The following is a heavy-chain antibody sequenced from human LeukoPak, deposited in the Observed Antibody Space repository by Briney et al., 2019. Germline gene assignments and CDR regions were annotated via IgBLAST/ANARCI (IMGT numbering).Heavy chain of an antibody. D-gene: IGHD5-18*01. CDR3: AKNVGYSYGLYYFDY. CDR2: LISSGAVT. J-gene: IGHJ4*02. Sequence: PGGSLRLSCAASGFPFSNYAMSWVRQAPGKGLEWVSSLISSGAVTYYADSVKGRFTISRDNSKNTVHLQMDSLRAEDSAVYYCAKNVGYSYGLYYFDYWGQGTLVTVSS. CDR1: GFPFSNYA. V-gene: IGHV3-23*01.